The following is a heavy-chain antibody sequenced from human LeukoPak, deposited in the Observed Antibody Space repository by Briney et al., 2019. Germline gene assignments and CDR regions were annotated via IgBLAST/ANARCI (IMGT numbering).Heavy chain of an antibody. Sequence: ASVKVSCKASGYTFTGYYMHRVRQAPGQGLEWMGWINPSSGGTDYAQKFQGRVTMTRDTSITTAYMELSRLRSDDTAVYYCARGPRAGMITFGGVIAYFDYWGQGTLVTVSS. CDR1: GYTFTGYY. CDR3: ARGPRAGMITFGGVIAYFDY. J-gene: IGHJ4*02. CDR2: INPSSGGT. D-gene: IGHD3-16*02. V-gene: IGHV1-2*02.